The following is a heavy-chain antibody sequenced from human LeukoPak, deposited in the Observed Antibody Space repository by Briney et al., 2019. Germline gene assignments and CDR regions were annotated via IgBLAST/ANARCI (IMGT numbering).Heavy chain of an antibody. D-gene: IGHD3-10*01. J-gene: IGHJ4*02. V-gene: IGHV1-69*05. CDR2: IIPIFGTA. CDR1: GGAFSSYA. Sequence: SVKVSCKASGGAFSSYAISWVRQAPGQGLEWMGGIIPIFGTANYAQKFQGRVTTTTDESTSTAYMELSSLRSEDTAVYYCASLYGSAYWGQGTLVTVSS. CDR3: ASLYGSAY.